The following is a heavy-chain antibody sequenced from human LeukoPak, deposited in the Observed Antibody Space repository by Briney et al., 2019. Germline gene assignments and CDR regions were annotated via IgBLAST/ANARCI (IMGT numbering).Heavy chain of an antibody. V-gene: IGHV3-23*01. CDR2: ISGSGGST. Sequence: GGSLRLSCAASGFTFSSYAMSWVRQAPGKGLEWVSAISGSGGSTYYADSVKGRFIISRDNSKNTLYLQMNSLRAEDTAVYYCARVVTAMYFDYWGQGTLVTVSS. J-gene: IGHJ4*02. CDR3: ARVVTAMYFDY. D-gene: IGHD2-21*02. CDR1: GFTFSSYA.